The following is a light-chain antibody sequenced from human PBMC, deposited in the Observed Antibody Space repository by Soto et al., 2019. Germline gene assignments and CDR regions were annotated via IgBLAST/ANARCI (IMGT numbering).Light chain of an antibody. Sequence: SVMTQPPSVSAAPGQRVTISCSGSSSTIGGNSVSWYQQLPGTAPKLLIYDDDKRPSGIPDRFSGSKSGTSATLGITGFQTGDEADHYCVSWDSSLSAYVFGTGTKVTVL. CDR3: VSWDSSLSAYV. J-gene: IGLJ1*01. CDR1: SSTIGGNS. V-gene: IGLV1-51*01. CDR2: DDD.